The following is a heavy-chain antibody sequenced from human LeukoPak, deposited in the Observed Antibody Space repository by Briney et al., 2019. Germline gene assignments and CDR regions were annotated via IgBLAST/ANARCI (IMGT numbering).Heavy chain of an antibody. J-gene: IGHJ4*02. CDR3: ARDVRPDY. D-gene: IGHD6-6*01. Sequence: PGGSLRLSCAASGFTFSSYWMSWVRQAPGEGLEWVANIKQDGTEKYYMDSVKGRFSIPRDNAKNSLYLQMNALRAEDTAVYYCARDVRPDYWGQGTLVTVST. V-gene: IGHV3-7*04. CDR1: GFTFSSYW. CDR2: IKQDGTEK.